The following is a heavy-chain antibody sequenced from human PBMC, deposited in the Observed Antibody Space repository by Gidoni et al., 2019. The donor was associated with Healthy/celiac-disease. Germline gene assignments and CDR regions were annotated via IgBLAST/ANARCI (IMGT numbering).Heavy chain of an antibody. Sequence: QVQLQQSGPGLVKPSQTLSLTCAISGDSVSSNRAAWNWIRQSPSRGLEWLGRTYYRSKWYNDYAVSVKSRITINPDTSKNQFSLQLNSGTPEDTAVYYCARDTYYYGSGSYSLDYWGQGTLVTVSS. CDR2: TYYRSKWYN. CDR3: ARDTYYYGSGSYSLDY. J-gene: IGHJ4*02. D-gene: IGHD3-10*01. CDR1: GDSVSSNRAA. V-gene: IGHV6-1*01.